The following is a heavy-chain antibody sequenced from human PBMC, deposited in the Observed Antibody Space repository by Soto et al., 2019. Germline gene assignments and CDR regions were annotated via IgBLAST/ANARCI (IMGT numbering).Heavy chain of an antibody. J-gene: IGHJ6*02. V-gene: IGHV1-69*13. D-gene: IGHD4-17*01. CDR2: IIPIFGTA. CDR1: GGTFSSYA. Sequence: SVKVSCKASGGTFSSYAISWVRQAPGQGLEWMGGIIPIFGTANYAQKLQGRVTITADESTSTAYMELSSLRSEDTAVYYCARSHPTVTRYYYYSYGMDVWGQGTTVTVSS. CDR3: ARSHPTVTRYYYYSYGMDV.